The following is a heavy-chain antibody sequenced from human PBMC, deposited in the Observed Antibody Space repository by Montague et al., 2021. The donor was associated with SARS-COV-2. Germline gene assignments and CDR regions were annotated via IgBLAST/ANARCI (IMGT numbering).Heavy chain of an antibody. D-gene: IGHD4-11*01. CDR3: ARWDPQTLTVISLRGKSANDY. CDR2: INDRGVTNY. CDR1: GESFSGFF. J-gene: IGHJ4*02. V-gene: IGHV4-34*01. Sequence: SETLSLTCAVYGESFSGFFWSWIRQHPGKGLEWIAEINDRGVTNYNYNPSLGSRVTISADPSKNQFSLKLRSVTAADTAVYYCARWDPQTLTVISLRGKSANDYWGQGTLVTVSS.